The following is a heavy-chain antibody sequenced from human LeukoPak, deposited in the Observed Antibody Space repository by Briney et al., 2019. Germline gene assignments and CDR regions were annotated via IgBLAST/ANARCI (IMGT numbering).Heavy chain of an antibody. V-gene: IGHV3-23*01. CDR2: ISGSGGSS. CDR3: AKDRYTSGHDAFDI. D-gene: IGHD6-19*01. Sequence: PGGSLRLSCAASGFTFSSYSMNWVRQAPGKGLEWVSGISGSGGSSYFADSVKGRFTISRDNSKNTLYLQMNSLRAEDTAVYYCAKDRYTSGHDAFDIWGQGTMVTVSS. J-gene: IGHJ3*02. CDR1: GFTFSSYS.